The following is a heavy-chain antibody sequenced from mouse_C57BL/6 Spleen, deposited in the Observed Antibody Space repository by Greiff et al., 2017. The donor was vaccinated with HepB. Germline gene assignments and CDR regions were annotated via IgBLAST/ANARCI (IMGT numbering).Heavy chain of an antibody. D-gene: IGHD2-3*01. CDR3: ARDPDGYYQYFDV. CDR2: ISDGGSYT. CDR1: GFTFSSYA. Sequence: EVMLVESGGGLVKPGGSLKLSCAASGFTFSSYAMSWVRQTPEKRLEWVATISDGGSYTYYPDNVKGRFTLSRDNAKNNLYLQLSHLKSEDTAMYYCARDPDGYYQYFDVWGTGTTVTVSS. V-gene: IGHV5-4*01. J-gene: IGHJ1*03.